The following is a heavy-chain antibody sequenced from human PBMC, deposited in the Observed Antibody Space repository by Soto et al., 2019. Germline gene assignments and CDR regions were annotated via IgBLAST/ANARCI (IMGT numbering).Heavy chain of an antibody. CDR3: ARAGRRIQLWYHSTD. D-gene: IGHD5-18*01. CDR1: GGTFSSHA. Sequence: QVQLVQSGAEVKKPGSSVKVSCKTSGGTFSSHAISWVRQAPGQGLEWMGGIIPMIGTANYAQKFQGRVTKTAHESTSTAYMELSSLRSEDTAVYYCARAGRRIQLWYHSTDWGQGTLVTVSS. CDR2: IIPMIGTA. V-gene: IGHV1-69*12. J-gene: IGHJ4*02.